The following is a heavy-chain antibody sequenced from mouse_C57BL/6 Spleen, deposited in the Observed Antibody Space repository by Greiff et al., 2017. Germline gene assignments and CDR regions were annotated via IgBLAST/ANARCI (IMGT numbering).Heavy chain of an antibody. CDR1: GYTFTSYW. J-gene: IGHJ4*01. Sequence: QVQLQQPGAELVMPGASVKLSCKASGYTFTSYWMHWVKQRPGQGLEWIGEIDPSDSYTNYNQKFKGKATLTVDKSSSTAYMQLSSLTSEDSAVDYCASYSNYDAMDYWGQGTSVTVSS. D-gene: IGHD2-5*01. CDR2: IDPSDSYT. V-gene: IGHV1-69*01. CDR3: ASYSNYDAMDY.